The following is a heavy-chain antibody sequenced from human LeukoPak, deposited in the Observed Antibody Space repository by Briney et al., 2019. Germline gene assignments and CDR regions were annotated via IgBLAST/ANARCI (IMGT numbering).Heavy chain of an antibody. CDR1: GFTFSNYW. CDR3: AKGAVVVPAACLDY. J-gene: IGHJ4*02. Sequence: GGSLRLSCAASGFTFSNYWMGWVRQAPGKGLEWVANIKQAGSENSYVDSVKGRFTISRDNAKNSLYLQINSLRAEDTAVYYCAKGAVVVPAACLDYWGQGTLVTVSS. V-gene: IGHV3-7*03. D-gene: IGHD2-2*01. CDR2: IKQAGSEN.